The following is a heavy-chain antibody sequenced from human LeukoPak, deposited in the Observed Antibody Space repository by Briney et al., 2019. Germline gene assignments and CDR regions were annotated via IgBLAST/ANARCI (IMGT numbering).Heavy chain of an antibody. J-gene: IGHJ5*02. Sequence: SETLSLTCAVYGGSFSGYYWSWIRQPPGKGLEWIGEINHSGSTNYNPSLKSRVTISVDTSKNQFSLKLSSVPAADTAVYYCARGRIAARPLNWFDPWGQGTLVTVSS. V-gene: IGHV4-34*01. CDR1: GGSFSGYY. D-gene: IGHD6-6*01. CDR3: ARGRIAARPLNWFDP. CDR2: INHSGST.